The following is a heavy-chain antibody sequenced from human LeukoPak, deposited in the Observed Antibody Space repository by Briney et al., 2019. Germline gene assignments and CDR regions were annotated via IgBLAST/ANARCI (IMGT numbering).Heavy chain of an antibody. V-gene: IGHV3-30*18. CDR2: ISYDGSTK. CDR1: GFALNSYG. D-gene: IGHD3-22*01. CDR3: AKDLPNYYDSSGYYGDAFDI. J-gene: IGHJ3*02. Sequence: GGSLRLSCAASGFALNSYGMHWVRQAPGKGLEWVAVISYDGSTKYYVDSVKGRFTISRDNSENTVYLQMNSLRAEDTAVYYCAKDLPNYYDSSGYYGDAFDIWGQGTLVTVSS.